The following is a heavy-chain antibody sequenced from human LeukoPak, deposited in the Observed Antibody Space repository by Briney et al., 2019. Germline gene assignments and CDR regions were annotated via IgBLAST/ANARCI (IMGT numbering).Heavy chain of an antibody. D-gene: IGHD2-15*01. Sequence: PGGSLRLSCAASGFTFKRYAMHWVRQAPGKGLEWVAIISYDGNKKYCADSVKGRFTISRDNSKNTLYLQVNSLRAEDTAVYYCAGGLGLRGGLHDPFDIWGQGTMVTVSS. CDR3: AGGLGLRGGLHDPFDI. CDR1: GFTFKRYA. J-gene: IGHJ3*02. V-gene: IGHV3-30*04. CDR2: ISYDGNKK.